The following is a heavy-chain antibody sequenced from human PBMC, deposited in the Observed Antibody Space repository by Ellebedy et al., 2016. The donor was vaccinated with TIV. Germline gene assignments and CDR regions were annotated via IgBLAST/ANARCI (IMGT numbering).Heavy chain of an antibody. D-gene: IGHD6-13*01. CDR2: MYHSGSA. J-gene: IGHJ4*02. CDR1: GFSISSIYY. Sequence: SETLSLTXTVSGFSISSIYYTGWIRQSPVKGLEWIGSMYHSGSANYNPSLKSRVTISLDTYNNQFSLKLSSVTAADTAVYYCARTSRGFEDFEYWGPGTLVTVSS. V-gene: IGHV4-38-2*02. CDR3: ARTSRGFEDFEY.